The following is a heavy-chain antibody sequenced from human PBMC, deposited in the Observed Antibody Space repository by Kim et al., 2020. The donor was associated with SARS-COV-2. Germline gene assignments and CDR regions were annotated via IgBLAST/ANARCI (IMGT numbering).Heavy chain of an antibody. CDR3: ARGLPGLTVTTSRFDY. CDR1: GGTFSSYA. CDR2: IIPIFGTA. Sequence: SVKVPCKASGGTFSSYAISWVRQAPGQGLEWMGGIIPIFGTANYAQKFQGRVTITADESTSTAYMELSSLRSEDTAVYYCARGLPGLTVTTSRFDYWGQGTLVTVSS. J-gene: IGHJ4*02. V-gene: IGHV1-69*13. D-gene: IGHD4-4*01.